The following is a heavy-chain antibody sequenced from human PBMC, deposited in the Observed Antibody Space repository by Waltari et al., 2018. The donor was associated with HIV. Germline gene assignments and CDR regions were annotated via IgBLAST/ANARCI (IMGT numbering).Heavy chain of an antibody. CDR3: ARARTYYDFWSGNYSPDYFDY. J-gene: IGHJ4*02. Sequence: EVQLVESGGGMIHPGGTLTLSCPASWITASINHTPWFRQPPGKGLEWVAVIYSGGSTYYADLVKGRFTISRDNSKNTLYLQMNSLRAEDTAVYYCARARTYYDFWSGNYSPDYFDYWGQGTLITVSS. V-gene: IGHV3-53*01. CDR1: WITASINH. CDR2: IYSGGST. D-gene: IGHD3-3*01.